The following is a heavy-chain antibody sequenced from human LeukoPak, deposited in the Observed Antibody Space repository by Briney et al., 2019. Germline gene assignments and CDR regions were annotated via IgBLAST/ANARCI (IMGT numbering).Heavy chain of an antibody. CDR2: IYDSGNT. CDR3: ARQYGPGYSSTWYFDY. J-gene: IGHJ4*02. CDR1: GGSISSSAYS. V-gene: IGHV4-39*01. Sequence: PSETLSLTCTVSGGSISSSAYSWGWLRQPPGKGLDWIGNIYDSGNTYYSPSLKSRVTISVDTSKNQFSLKLNSVTAADTAVYYCARQYGPGYSSTWYFDYWGQGTLVTVSS. D-gene: IGHD6-13*01.